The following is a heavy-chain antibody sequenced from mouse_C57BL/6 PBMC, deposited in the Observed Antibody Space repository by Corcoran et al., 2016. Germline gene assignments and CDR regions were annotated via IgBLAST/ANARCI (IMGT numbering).Heavy chain of an antibody. CDR1: GYTFTTYG. D-gene: IGHD3-3*01. CDR3: ARAGDLYWYFDV. CDR2: INTYSGVP. Sequence: QIQLVQSGPELNKPGETVTISCPASGYTFTTYGMSWVKQAPGKGLKWMGWINTYSGVPTYADDFKGRFAFSLETSASTAYLQINNLKNEDTATYFCARAGDLYWYFDVWGTGTTVTVSS. J-gene: IGHJ1*03. V-gene: IGHV9-3*01.